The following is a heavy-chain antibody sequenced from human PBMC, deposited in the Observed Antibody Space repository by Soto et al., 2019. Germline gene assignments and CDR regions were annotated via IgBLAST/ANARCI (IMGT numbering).Heavy chain of an antibody. J-gene: IGHJ4*02. Sequence: QMQLVQSGAEVKKTGSSVTVSCKALGNTFTYRYLHWVRQAPGQALEWMGWIPPFSGDVHYAQKFQERVTITRDRSINTAYMQMSSLRSEDTAMYFCASGGAGSGPFTWELPDHWGQGTLVTVSS. CDR1: GNTFTYRY. CDR3: ASGGAGSGPFTWELPDH. V-gene: IGHV1-45*02. CDR2: IPPFSGDV. D-gene: IGHD1-26*01.